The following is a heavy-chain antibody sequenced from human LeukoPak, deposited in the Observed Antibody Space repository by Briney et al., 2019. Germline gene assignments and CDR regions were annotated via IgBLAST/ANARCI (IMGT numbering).Heavy chain of an antibody. CDR3: ARDTSAKIALGNYYYFGMDV. Sequence: SETLSLTCTVSGGSISSSSYYWGWIRQPPGKGLEWIGSIYYSGSTYYNPSLKSRVTISVDTSKNQFSLKLSSVTVADTAVYYCARDTSAKIALGNYYYFGMDVWGQGTTVTVSS. CDR1: GGSISSSSYY. J-gene: IGHJ6*02. V-gene: IGHV4-39*07. D-gene: IGHD2-15*01. CDR2: IYYSGST.